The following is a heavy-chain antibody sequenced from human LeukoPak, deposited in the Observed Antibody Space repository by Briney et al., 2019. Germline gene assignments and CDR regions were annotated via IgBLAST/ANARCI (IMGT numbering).Heavy chain of an antibody. D-gene: IGHD3-22*01. CDR2: IIPIFGTA. CDR3: ARADYYDSSGYLLEVYYFDY. J-gene: IGHJ4*02. CDR1: GGTFSSYA. V-gene: IGHV1-69*05. Sequence: SVKVSCKASGGTFSSYAISWVRQAPGQGLEWMGGIIPIFGTANYAQKFQGRVTVTTDESTSTAYMELSSLRSEDTAVYYCARADYYDSSGYLLEVYYFDYWGQGTLVTVSS.